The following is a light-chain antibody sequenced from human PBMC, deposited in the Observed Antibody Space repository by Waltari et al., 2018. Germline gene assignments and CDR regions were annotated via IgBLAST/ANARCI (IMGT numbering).Light chain of an antibody. CDR3: CSYTTSSTWV. V-gene: IGLV2-14*03. J-gene: IGLJ2*01. Sequence: QSVPTQPPSVSGSPGQSVTISCTGTSSDVGTYNYVSWYQQHPGKAPKLMIYGVSNRPSGVSDRFSGSKSGNTASLTISGLQAEDEADYYCCSYTTSSTWVFGGGTRLTVL. CDR1: SSDVGTYNY. CDR2: GVS.